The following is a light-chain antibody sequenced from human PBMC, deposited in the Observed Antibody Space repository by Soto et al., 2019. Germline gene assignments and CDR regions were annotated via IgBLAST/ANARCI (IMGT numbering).Light chain of an antibody. J-gene: IGLJ1*01. CDR1: SSDVGSYNL. V-gene: IGLV2-23*02. CDR3: CSYAGSSTPYV. CDR2: EVS. Sequence: QSALTQPASVSGAPGQSITISCTGTSSDVGSYNLVSWYRQHPGKAPKLMIYEVSKRPSGVSNRFSGSKSGNTASLTISGLQAEDEADYYCCSYAGSSTPYVSGTGTKVTVL.